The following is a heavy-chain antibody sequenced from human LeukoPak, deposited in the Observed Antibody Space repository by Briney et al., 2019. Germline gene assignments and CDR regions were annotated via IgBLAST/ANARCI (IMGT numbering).Heavy chain of an antibody. V-gene: IGHV4-4*07. CDR2: MYISGDT. D-gene: IGHD6-13*01. J-gene: IGHJ6*03. Sequence: SETLSLTCAVYGGSFSGYYWSWIRQPAGKGLEWIGRMYISGDTNYNPSLKSRVTMSVDTSKNQISLKLSSVTAADTAVYYCSREAAAGKNYYYYMDVWGKGTTVTVSS. CDR1: GGSFSGYY. CDR3: SREAAAGKNYYYYMDV.